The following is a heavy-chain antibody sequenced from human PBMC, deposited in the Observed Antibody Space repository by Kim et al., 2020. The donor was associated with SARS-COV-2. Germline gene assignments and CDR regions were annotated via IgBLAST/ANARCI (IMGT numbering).Heavy chain of an antibody. CDR3: ATDVYYYGSGSTRGTPMDV. Sequence: ASVKVSCKVSGYTLTELSMHWVRQAPGKGLEWMGGFDPEDGETIYAQKFQGRVTMTEDTSTDTAYMELSSLRSEDTAVYYCATDVYYYGSGSTRGTPMDVWGQGTTVTVSS. D-gene: IGHD3-10*01. J-gene: IGHJ6*02. V-gene: IGHV1-24*01. CDR2: FDPEDGET. CDR1: GYTLTELS.